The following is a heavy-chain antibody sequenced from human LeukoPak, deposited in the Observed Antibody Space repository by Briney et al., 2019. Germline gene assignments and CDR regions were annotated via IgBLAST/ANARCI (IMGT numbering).Heavy chain of an antibody. CDR3: ARGFRNGPFDC. V-gene: IGHV3-20*04. CDR2: INRNGDST. Sequence: GGSLSLSCEASGFTFDDYGMSWVRQLPGKGLEWVSGINRNGDSTDYAGSVKGRFTIPRDNAKNSHFLQMNSLRVEDTALYYCARGFRNGPFDCWGQGTLDTVSS. J-gene: IGHJ4*02. D-gene: IGHD2-8*01. CDR1: GFTFDDYG.